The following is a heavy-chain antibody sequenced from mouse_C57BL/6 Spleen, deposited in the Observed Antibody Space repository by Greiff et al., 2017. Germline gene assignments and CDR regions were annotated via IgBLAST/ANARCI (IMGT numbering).Heavy chain of an antibody. V-gene: IGHV1-52*01. CDR2: IDPSDSET. CDR3: ARPQLTGTGIDY. J-gene: IGHJ2*01. CDR1: GYTFTSYW. D-gene: IGHD4-1*01. Sequence: QVQLQQPGAELVRPGSSVKLSCKASGYTFTSYWMHWVKQRPIQGLEWIGNIDPSDSETHYNQKFKDKATLTVDKSSSTAYMQLSSLTSGDSAVYYCARPQLTGTGIDYWGQGTTLTVSS.